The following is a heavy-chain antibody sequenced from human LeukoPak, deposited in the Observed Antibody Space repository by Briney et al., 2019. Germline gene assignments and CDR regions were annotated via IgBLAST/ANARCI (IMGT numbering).Heavy chain of an antibody. CDR1: GFSVSSNY. J-gene: IGHJ3*02. Sequence: GGSLRLSCVASGFSVSSNYMGWVHQARGKGLEWVSVVYSGGSTYYPDSVKGRFTISRDNSQNTLYLQMDSLRPEDTAVYYCARLSDISNYGAFDMWGHGTMVTVSS. D-gene: IGHD3-22*01. CDR2: VYSGGST. CDR3: ARLSDISNYGAFDM. V-gene: IGHV3-66*02.